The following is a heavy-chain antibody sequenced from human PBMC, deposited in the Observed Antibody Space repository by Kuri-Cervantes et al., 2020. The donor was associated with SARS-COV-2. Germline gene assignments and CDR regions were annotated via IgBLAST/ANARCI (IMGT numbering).Heavy chain of an antibody. CDR2: INHSGST. CDR1: GGSFSAYY. J-gene: IGHJ4*02. V-gene: IGHV4-34*01. CDR3: AGSPGGVFDC. D-gene: IGHD3-16*01. Sequence: SQTLSLTCAVYGGSFSAYYWSWIRPPPGKGLEWIGEINHSGSTNYNPSLKSRVTISVDTSKHQLSLKLSSVTAADTAVYYCAGSPGGVFDCWGQGTLVTVSS.